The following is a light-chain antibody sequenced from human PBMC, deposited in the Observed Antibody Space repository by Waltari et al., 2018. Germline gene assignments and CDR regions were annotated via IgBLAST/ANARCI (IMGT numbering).Light chain of an antibody. CDR2: DVS. J-gene: IGLJ1*01. V-gene: IGLV2-14*03. CDR1: NSDIGYYNY. CDR3: SSYATSSSYV. Sequence: QSALTQPASVSGSPGQSITISCTGPNSDIGYYNYVSWYQRHPGKAPKLMIYDVSNRPSGVSNRVSGSKSGNTASLTISGLQAEDEADYYCSSYATSSSYVLGTGTKVTVL.